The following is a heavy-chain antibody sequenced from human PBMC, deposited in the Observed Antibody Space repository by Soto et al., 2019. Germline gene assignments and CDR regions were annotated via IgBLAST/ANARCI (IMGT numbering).Heavy chain of an antibody. CDR3: ERPTITYYDFWSHYYTGAGRPPTYHWYFDL. D-gene: IGHD3-3*01. J-gene: IGHJ2*01. Sequence: SQTLSLTCAISGDSVSGNSAAWNWIRQSPSRGLEWLGRTYCRSRWYNDYAVSVKSRITVTPDTSKNQFSLHLNSVTPEDTAVYSCERPTITYYDFWSHYYTGAGRPPTYHWYFDLWGRGTLVTVS. CDR1: GDSVSGNSAA. CDR2: TYCRSRWYN. V-gene: IGHV6-1*01.